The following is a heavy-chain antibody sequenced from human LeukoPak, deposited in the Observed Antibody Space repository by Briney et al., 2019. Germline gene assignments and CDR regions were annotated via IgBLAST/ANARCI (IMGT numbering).Heavy chain of an antibody. CDR2: INPNSGGA. J-gene: IGHJ4*02. CDR3: ARVPPCRYSCGPFDY. V-gene: IGHV1-2*06. Sequence: ASVKVSCKASGYTFTGYYMHWVRQAPGQGLEWMGRINPNSGGANYAQKFQGRVTMTRDTSISTAYMELSRLRSDDTAVYYCARVPPCRYSCGPFDYWGQGTLVTVSS. CDR1: GYTFTGYY. D-gene: IGHD5-18*01.